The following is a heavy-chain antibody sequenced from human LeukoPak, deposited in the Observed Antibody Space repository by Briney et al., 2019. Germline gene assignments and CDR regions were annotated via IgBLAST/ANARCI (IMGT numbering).Heavy chain of an antibody. Sequence: ASVKVSCKASGYTFTSYAMNWVRQAPGQGLEWMGWINTNTGNPTYAQGFTGRFVFSLNTSVSTAYLQISSLEAEDTAVYYCARGRIAVAGTPLGYWGQGTLVTVSS. CDR2: INTNTGNP. D-gene: IGHD6-19*01. J-gene: IGHJ4*02. CDR3: ARGRIAVAGTPLGY. CDR1: GYTFTSYA. V-gene: IGHV7-4-1*02.